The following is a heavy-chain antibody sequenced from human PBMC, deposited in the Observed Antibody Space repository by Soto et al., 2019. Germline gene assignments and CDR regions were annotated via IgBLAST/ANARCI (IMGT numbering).Heavy chain of an antibody. CDR3: ARAKDSGLYYYGMDV. Sequence: PETLPLTCAVYGGSFSGYYWSWIRQPPGKGLEWIGEINHSGSTNYNPSLKSRVTISVDTSKNQFSLKLSSVTAADTAVYYCARAKDSGLYYYGMDVWGQGNTV. J-gene: IGHJ6*02. V-gene: IGHV4-34*01. CDR1: GGSFSGYY. D-gene: IGHD5-12*01. CDR2: INHSGST.